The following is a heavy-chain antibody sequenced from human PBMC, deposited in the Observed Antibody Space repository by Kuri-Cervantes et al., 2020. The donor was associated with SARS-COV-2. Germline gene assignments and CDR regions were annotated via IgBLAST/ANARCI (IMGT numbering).Heavy chain of an antibody. V-gene: IGHV5-10-1*01. J-gene: IGHJ4*02. CDR1: GNRFTGYW. D-gene: IGHD1-1*01. CDR3: ARGAHNSPLED. CDR2: IDPTDSNT. Sequence: GESLKISCEGSGNRFTGYWITWVRQMPGKGLEWMGAIDPTDSNTKYSPSFEGHVSISGDSSINTVYLQWSSLKASDTAMYYCARGAHNSPLEDWGQGTLVTVSS.